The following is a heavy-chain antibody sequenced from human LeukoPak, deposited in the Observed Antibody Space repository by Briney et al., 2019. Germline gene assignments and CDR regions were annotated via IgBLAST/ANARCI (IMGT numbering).Heavy chain of an antibody. D-gene: IGHD6-13*01. J-gene: IGHJ5*02. CDR1: GGSLSSYY. CDR3: ARERVVAAAGYNWFDP. V-gene: IGHV4-4*07. Sequence: PSETLSLTCTVSGGSLSSYYWSWIRPPAGKGLEWIGRIYTSGSTNYNPSLKSRVTMSVDTSKNQFSLKLSSVTAADTAVYYCARERVVAAAGYNWFDPWGQGTLVTVSS. CDR2: IYTSGST.